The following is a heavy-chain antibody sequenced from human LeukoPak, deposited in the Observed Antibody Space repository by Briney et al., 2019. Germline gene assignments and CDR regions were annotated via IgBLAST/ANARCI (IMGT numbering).Heavy chain of an antibody. CDR1: GFSINTGYY. V-gene: IGHV4-38-2*02. D-gene: IGHD6-13*01. CDR2: IYHSGST. CDR3: ARVGIATAGTFF. J-gene: IGHJ4*02. Sequence: PSETLSLTCTVSGFSINTGYYWGWIRQPPGKGLEWIGNIYHSGSTYYNPSLKSRVTISVDTSKNQFSLKLSSVTAADTAVCYCARVGIATAGTFFWGQGTLVTVSS.